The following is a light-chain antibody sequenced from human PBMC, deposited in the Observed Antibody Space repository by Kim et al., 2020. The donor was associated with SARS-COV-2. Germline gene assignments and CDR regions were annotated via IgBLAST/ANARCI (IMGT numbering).Light chain of an antibody. CDR3: QQSYGIPLT. V-gene: IGKV1-39*01. J-gene: IGKJ4*01. Sequence: DIQMTQSPPSLSASVGDRVTITCRASQSISNYLNWYQQKPGKAPKLLIYAASSLQSGVPSRFSGSGSGTDFTLTISSLLPEDFATYYCQQSYGIPLTFGGGTKVEIK. CDR2: AAS. CDR1: QSISNY.